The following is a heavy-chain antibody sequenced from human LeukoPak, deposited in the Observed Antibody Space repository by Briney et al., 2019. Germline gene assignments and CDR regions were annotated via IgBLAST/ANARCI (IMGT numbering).Heavy chain of an antibody. CDR2: IYYSGST. Sequence: LETLSLTCTVSGGSMSSYYWSWIRQHPGKGLEWIGFIYYSGSTNYNPSLRSRVTISVDTSKNQFSLKLSSATAADTAVYYCARVGVVADYFDYWGQGTLVTVSS. J-gene: IGHJ4*02. V-gene: IGHV4-59*12. D-gene: IGHD2-15*01. CDR3: ARVGVVADYFDY. CDR1: GGSMSSYY.